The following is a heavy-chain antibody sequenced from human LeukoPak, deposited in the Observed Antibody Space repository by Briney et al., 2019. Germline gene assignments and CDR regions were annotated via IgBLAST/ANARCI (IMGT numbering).Heavy chain of an antibody. CDR2: TSGSDGST. J-gene: IGHJ4*02. V-gene: IGHV3-23*01. CDR1: RFTFSSYA. D-gene: IGHD1-26*01. Sequence: GGSLRLSCAASRFTFSSYAMSWLRQAPGKGLEWVSATSGSDGSTYYADPVTGPITISRDNSKNTLYLQMNSLRAEDTAVYYCAKATFFSGSYFYFDYWGQGTLVTVSS. CDR3: AKATFFSGSYFYFDY.